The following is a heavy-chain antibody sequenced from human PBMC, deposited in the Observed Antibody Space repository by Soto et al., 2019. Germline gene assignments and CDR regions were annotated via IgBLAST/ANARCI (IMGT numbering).Heavy chain of an antibody. Sequence: SLKIACRGSGYSFTSYWIGWVRQMPGKGLEWMGIIYPGDSDTRYSPSFQGQVTISADKSISTDYLQWSSLKASDTAMYYCAKAEEERYPPYAMDFCGQATTLT. CDR1: GYSFTSYW. CDR3: AKAEEERYPPYAMDF. J-gene: IGHJ6*02. CDR2: IYPGDSDT. V-gene: IGHV5-51*01. D-gene: IGHD1-26*01.